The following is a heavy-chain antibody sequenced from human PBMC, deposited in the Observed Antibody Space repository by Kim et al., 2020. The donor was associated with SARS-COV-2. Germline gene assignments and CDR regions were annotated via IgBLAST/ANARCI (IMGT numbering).Heavy chain of an antibody. D-gene: IGHD2-2*01. CDR1: GFTFSSYS. CDR2: ISSSSSYI. CDR3: ARDDCSSTSCHIRVYYYGMDV. J-gene: IGHJ6*02. Sequence: GGSLRLSCAASGFTFSSYSMNWVRQAPGKGLEWVSSISSSSSYIYYADSVKGRFTISRDNAKNSLYLQMNSLRAEDTAVYYCARDDCSSTSCHIRVYYYGMDVWGQGTTVTVSS. V-gene: IGHV3-21*01.